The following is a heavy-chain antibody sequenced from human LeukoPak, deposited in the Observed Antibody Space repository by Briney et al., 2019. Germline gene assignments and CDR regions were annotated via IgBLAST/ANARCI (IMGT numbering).Heavy chain of an antibody. J-gene: IGHJ4*02. Sequence: SETLSLTCTVSGYSISSGYYWGWIRQPPGKGLEWIGSIYHSGSTYYNPSLKSRVTISVDTSKNQFSLQLNSVTPEDTAVYYCARDAGIAAAYYFDYWGQGTLVTVSS. CDR3: ARDAGIAAAYYFDY. CDR2: IYHSGST. V-gene: IGHV4-38-2*02. CDR1: GYSISSGYY. D-gene: IGHD6-13*01.